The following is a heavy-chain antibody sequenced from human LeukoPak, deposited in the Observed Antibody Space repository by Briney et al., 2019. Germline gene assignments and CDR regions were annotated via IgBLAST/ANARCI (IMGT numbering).Heavy chain of an antibody. V-gene: IGHV4-59*01. Sequence: SETLSLTCTVSGGSISSYYWSWIRQPPGKRLEWIGYIYYSGSTNYNPSLKSRVTISVDTSKNQFSLKLSSVTAADTAVYYCARVGSAMVWDFDYWGQGTLVTVSS. J-gene: IGHJ4*02. CDR1: GGSISSYY. CDR2: IYYSGST. CDR3: ARVGSAMVWDFDY. D-gene: IGHD2-8*01.